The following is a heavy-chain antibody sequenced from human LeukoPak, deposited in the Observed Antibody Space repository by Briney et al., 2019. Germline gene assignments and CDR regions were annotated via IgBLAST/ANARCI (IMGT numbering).Heavy chain of an antibody. V-gene: IGHV4-39*07. Sequence: SETLSLTCTVSGGSISSSYYWGWIRQPPGKGLEWIGSIYYSGSTYYNPSLKSRVTISVDTSKNQFSLKLSSVTAADTAVYYCATYDFWSGYCGLAGLWGQGTLVTVSS. CDR3: ATYDFWSGYCGLAGL. CDR2: IYYSGST. J-gene: IGHJ4*02. D-gene: IGHD3-3*01. CDR1: GGSISSSYY.